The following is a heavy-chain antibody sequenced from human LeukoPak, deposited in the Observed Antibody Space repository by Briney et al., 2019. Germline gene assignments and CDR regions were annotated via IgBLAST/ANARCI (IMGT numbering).Heavy chain of an antibody. CDR3: AKVDRGDYSSSPVPYYNYYMNV. CDR2: ISSSSSLI. CDR1: RFTFSYYS. V-gene: IGHV3-21*01. J-gene: IGHJ6*03. D-gene: IGHD6-13*01. Sequence: GGSLRLSCAASRFTFSYYSMNWVRQAPGRGLEWVSCISSSSSLIFYSDSVRGRFTISRDNAKNLLYLHMNSLRVEDTAVYYCAKVDRGDYSSSPVPYYNYYMNVWGKGTTVTVSS.